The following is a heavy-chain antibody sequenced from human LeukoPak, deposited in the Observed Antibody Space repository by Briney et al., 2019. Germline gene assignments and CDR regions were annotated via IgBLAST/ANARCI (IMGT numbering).Heavy chain of an antibody. CDR2: IIPIFGTA. V-gene: IGHV1-69*13. CDR3: ATEKGIAARPYFDY. D-gene: IGHD6-6*01. CDR1: GGTFSSYA. J-gene: IGHJ4*02. Sequence: GASVKVSCKASGGTFSSYAISWVRQAPGQGLEWMGGIIPIFGTANYAQKFQGRVTITADESTSTAYMELSSLRSEDTAVCYCATEKGIAARPYFDYWGQGTLVTVSS.